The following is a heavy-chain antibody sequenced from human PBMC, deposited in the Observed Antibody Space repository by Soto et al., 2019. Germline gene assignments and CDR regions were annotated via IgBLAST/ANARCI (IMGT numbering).Heavy chain of an antibody. CDR1: GGSISSYY. CDR3: AKSGVSSSWYGEYYYYYGMDV. D-gene: IGHD6-13*01. J-gene: IGHJ6*02. CDR2: IYTIGST. Sequence: PSETLSLTCTVSGGSISSYYWSWIRQPAGKGLELIGRIYTIGSTNYNPSLKSRVTMSVDTSKNQFSLKLSSVTAADTAVYYCAKSGVSSSWYGEYYYYYGMDVWGQGTTVTVSS. V-gene: IGHV4-4*07.